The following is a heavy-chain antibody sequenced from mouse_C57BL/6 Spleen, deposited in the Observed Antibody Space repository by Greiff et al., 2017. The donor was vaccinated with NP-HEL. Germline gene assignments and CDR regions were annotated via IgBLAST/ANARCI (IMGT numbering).Heavy chain of an antibody. CDR1: GYTFTSYW. CDR3: ARAAYCIYFAFAY. Sequence: QVQLQQPGAELVKPGASVKLSCKASGYTFTSYWMQWVKQRPGQGLEWIGEIDPSDGDTNYNQKFKGKATLTVDKSSSTAYMELSRLTSEDSAVYFCARAAYCIYFAFAYWGQGTLVTVSS. J-gene: IGHJ3*01. D-gene: IGHD1-1*01. V-gene: IGHV1-50*01. CDR2: IDPSDGDT.